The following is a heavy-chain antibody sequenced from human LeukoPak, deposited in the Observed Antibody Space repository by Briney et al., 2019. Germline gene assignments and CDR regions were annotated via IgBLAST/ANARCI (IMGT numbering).Heavy chain of an antibody. CDR3: AKTRSSSSHYFYFMDV. CDR1: GFTFSRSA. V-gene: IGHV3-23*01. D-gene: IGHD6-6*01. Sequence: GGSLRLSCAASGFTFSRSAMTWVRQAPGRGLEWVASLSGTRDSRGAIYADSVKGRFTISRDDSKSTLFLRMNRLTAEDTAIYYCAKTRSSSSHYFYFMDVWAKGVTVTVSS. CDR2: LSGTRDSRGA. J-gene: IGHJ6*03.